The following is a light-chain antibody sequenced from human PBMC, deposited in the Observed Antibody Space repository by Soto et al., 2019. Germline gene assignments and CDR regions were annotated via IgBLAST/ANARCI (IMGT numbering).Light chain of an antibody. CDR1: QSISSW. J-gene: IGKJ1*01. CDR3: QQYNTYSWT. Sequence: DIQMTQSPSTLSASVRDRVTITCRASQSISSWLAWYQQKPGKAPKLLIYKASSLESGVPSRFSGSGSGTEFTLTISSLHPDDFATYYCQQYNTYSWTFGQGTKVDIK. V-gene: IGKV1-5*03. CDR2: KAS.